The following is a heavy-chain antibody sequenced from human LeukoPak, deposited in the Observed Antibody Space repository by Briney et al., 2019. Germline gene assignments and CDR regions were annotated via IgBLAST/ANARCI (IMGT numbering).Heavy chain of an antibody. J-gene: IGHJ4*02. V-gene: IGHV3-23*01. CDR3: AKDLKIAAAGIYFDY. Sequence: GGSLRLSCAASGFTFSSYAMSWVRQAPGKGLEWVSVISGSGGSTYYADSVKGRFTISRDNSKNTLYLQMNSLRVEDTAVYYCAKDLKIAAAGIYFDYWGQGTLVTVSS. CDR2: ISGSGGST. D-gene: IGHD6-13*01. CDR1: GFTFSSYA.